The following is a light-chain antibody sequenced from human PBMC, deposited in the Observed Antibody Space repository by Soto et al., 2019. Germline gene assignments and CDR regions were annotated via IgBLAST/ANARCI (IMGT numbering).Light chain of an antibody. Sequence: QSALTQPRSVSGSPGQSVTISCTRTTSDFVDSKYVSWYQLHPVKAPKLIIYDVSQRPSGVPARFSGSKSGDTASLTISGLQAEDDADYYCCLYADSFTFGGGTKVTVL. V-gene: IGLV2-11*01. CDR2: DVS. J-gene: IGLJ2*01. CDR1: TSDFVDSKY. CDR3: CLYADSFT.